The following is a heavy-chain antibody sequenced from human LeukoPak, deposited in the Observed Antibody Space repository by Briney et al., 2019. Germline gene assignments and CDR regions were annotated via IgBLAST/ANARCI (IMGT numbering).Heavy chain of an antibody. CDR2: IYTDGSST. CDR3: ARGASNRFDY. V-gene: IGHV3-74*01. J-gene: IGHJ4*02. CDR1: GFTSSNYW. Sequence: PGGSLRLSCAASGFTSSNYWMHWVRQAPGKGLVWVSRIYTDGSSTNYADSVKGRFTISRDNAKNTLYLQMNSLRGEDTAVYYCARGASNRFDYWGQGTLVTVSS. D-gene: IGHD1-14*01.